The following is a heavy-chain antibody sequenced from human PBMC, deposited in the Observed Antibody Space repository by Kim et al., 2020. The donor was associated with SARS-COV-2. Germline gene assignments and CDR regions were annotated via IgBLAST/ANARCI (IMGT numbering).Heavy chain of an antibody. J-gene: IGHJ3*02. V-gene: IGHV7-4-1*02. CDR1: GYTFTRYT. Sequence: ASVKVSCKASGYTFTRYTMNWVRQAPGQGLEWMGWINTNTGNPTYAQGFTGRFVFSLDTSVSTAYLQISSLKAEDTAVYYCARASLWFGELRDAFDIWGQGTMVTVSS. CDR2: INTNTGNP. D-gene: IGHD3-10*01. CDR3: ARASLWFGELRDAFDI.